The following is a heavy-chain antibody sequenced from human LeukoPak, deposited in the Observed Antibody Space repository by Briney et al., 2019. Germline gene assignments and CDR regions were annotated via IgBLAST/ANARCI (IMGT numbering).Heavy chain of an antibody. CDR2: FDPEDGET. Sequence: GASVTVSCKVSGYTLTELSMHWVRQAPGKGLEWMGGFDPEDGETIYAQKFQGRVTMTEDTSTDTAYMELSSLRSEDTAVYYCATPYDSSGYYYLGLWGQGTLVTVSS. V-gene: IGHV1-24*01. CDR3: ATPYDSSGYYYLGL. CDR1: GYTLTELS. J-gene: IGHJ4*02. D-gene: IGHD3-22*01.